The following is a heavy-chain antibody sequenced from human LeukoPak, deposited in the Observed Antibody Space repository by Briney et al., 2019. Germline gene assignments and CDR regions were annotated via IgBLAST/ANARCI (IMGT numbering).Heavy chain of an antibody. Sequence: PGGSLRLSCAASGFTFTNYAMSWVRQAPGKGLEWVSAISGTGGSTYYADSVKGRFTISRDNSKNTLYLQMNNLRAEDTAVYYCARYSTRAFDIWGQGTMVTVSS. D-gene: IGHD6-13*01. CDR2: ISGTGGST. CDR3: ARYSTRAFDI. J-gene: IGHJ3*02. V-gene: IGHV3-23*01. CDR1: GFTFTNYA.